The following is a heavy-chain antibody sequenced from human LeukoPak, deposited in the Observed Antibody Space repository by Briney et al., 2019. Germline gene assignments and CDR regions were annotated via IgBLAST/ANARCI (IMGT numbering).Heavy chain of an antibody. CDR3: ARNTGSYIDY. Sequence: SETLSLTCSVSGASLSSSSNYWGWIRQPPRKGLEWIGSIYYSGSTSYNPSFKSRVTISAGTSNRQFSLELSSATAADTAVYYCARNTGSYIDYWGQGTLVTVSS. CDR2: IYYSGST. V-gene: IGHV4-39*01. J-gene: IGHJ4*02. D-gene: IGHD1-26*01. CDR1: GASLSSSSNY.